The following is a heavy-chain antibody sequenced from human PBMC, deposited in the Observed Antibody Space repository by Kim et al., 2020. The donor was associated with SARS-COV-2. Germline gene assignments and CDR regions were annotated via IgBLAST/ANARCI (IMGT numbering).Heavy chain of an antibody. Sequence: ASVKVSCKASGYSFSSHYIHWVRQAPGQGLEWMGIFNPGVGSTTYAQKFQGRVTMTGDTSTSTVYMELSSLRSEDTAVYYCARKVGATTPRNYFDYWGQGTLITVSS. V-gene: IGHV1-46*01. CDR1: GYSFSSHY. CDR2: FNPGVGST. D-gene: IGHD1-26*01. CDR3: ARKVGATTPRNYFDY. J-gene: IGHJ4*02.